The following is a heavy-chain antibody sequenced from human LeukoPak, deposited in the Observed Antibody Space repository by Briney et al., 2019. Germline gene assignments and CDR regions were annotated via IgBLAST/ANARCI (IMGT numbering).Heavy chain of an antibody. D-gene: IGHD2-15*01. CDR3: ARDAWGGSCFSETPGDY. CDR2: ISSSSSTI. Sequence: PGGSLRLSCAASGFTFSSYSMNWVRQAPGKGLEWVSYISSSSSTINYADSVKGRFTISRDNAKNSLYLQMNSLRDEDTAVYYCARDAWGGSCFSETPGDYWGQGTLVTVSS. CDR1: GFTFSSYS. J-gene: IGHJ4*02. V-gene: IGHV3-48*02.